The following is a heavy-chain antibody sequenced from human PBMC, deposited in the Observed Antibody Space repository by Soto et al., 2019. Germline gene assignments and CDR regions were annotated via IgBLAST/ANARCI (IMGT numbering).Heavy chain of an antibody. D-gene: IGHD6-6*01. CDR2: MNPNSGNT. V-gene: IGHV1-8*01. J-gene: IGHJ3*02. CDR1: GYTFTSYD. CDR3: ARGSSSSGDAFDI. Sequence: ASVKVSCKASGYTFTSYDINWVRQATGQGLEWMGWMNPNSGNTGYAQKFQGRVTMTRNTSISTAYMELSSLRSEDTAAYYCARGSSSSGDAFDIWGQGTMVTVSS.